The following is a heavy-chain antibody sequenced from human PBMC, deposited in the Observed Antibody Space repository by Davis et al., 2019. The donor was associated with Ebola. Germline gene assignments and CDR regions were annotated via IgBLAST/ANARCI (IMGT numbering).Heavy chain of an antibody. Sequence: SETLSLTCTVSGGSISSYYWSWIRQPPGKGLEWIGYIYNSGSTKYNPSLESRVTISVDTSKNQFSLRLSSVTAADTAVYYCARFYGSGSYYRNWFDPWGQGTLVTVSS. CDR3: ARFYGSGSYYRNWFDP. CDR2: IYNSGST. V-gene: IGHV4-59*01. J-gene: IGHJ5*02. CDR1: GGSISSYY. D-gene: IGHD3-10*01.